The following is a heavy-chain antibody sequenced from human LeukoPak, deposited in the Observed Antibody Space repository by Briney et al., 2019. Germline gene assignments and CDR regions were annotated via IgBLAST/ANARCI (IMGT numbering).Heavy chain of an antibody. Sequence: GGSLRLSCVGSGITISRYWMHWVRQAPGKGLVWVSRINTDGNTRNYADSVKGRFTISRDDAKNTMNLQMNSLRAEDTAVYYCGRGRNTAASEWGQGILVTVSS. CDR2: INTDGNTR. CDR3: GRGRNTAASE. V-gene: IGHV3-74*01. J-gene: IGHJ4*02. D-gene: IGHD5-18*01. CDR1: GITISRYW.